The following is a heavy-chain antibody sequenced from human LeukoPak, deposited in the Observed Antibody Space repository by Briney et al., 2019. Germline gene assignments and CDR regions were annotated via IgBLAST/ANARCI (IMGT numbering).Heavy chain of an antibody. CDR3: ARDCSSTSCYRHYYYYYYGMDV. J-gene: IGHJ6*02. Sequence: GGSLRLSCAASGFTFSSYGMHWVRQAPGKGLEWVAVISYDGSNKYYADSVKGRLTISRDNSKNTLYLQMNSLRAEDTAVYYCARDCSSTSCYRHYYYYYYGMDVWGQGTTVTVSS. V-gene: IGHV3-30*03. CDR2: ISYDGSNK. CDR1: GFTFSSYG. D-gene: IGHD2-2*01.